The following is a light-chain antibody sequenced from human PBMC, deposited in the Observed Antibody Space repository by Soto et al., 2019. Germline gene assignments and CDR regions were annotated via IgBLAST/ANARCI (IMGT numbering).Light chain of an antibody. CDR2: KAS. J-gene: IGKJ1*01. Sequence: DIQMTQSPSTLSGSVGDRVTITCRAGQTISSRLAWYQQKPGKAPKVLIDKASTLKSGVPSRFSGSGSGTEFTLTISSLQPDDLATYYCQHYNSYSEAFGQGTKV. CDR1: QTISSR. V-gene: IGKV1-5*03. CDR3: QHYNSYSEA.